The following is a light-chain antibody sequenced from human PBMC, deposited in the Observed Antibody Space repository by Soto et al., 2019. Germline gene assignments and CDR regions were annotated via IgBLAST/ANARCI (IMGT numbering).Light chain of an antibody. V-gene: IGKV4-1*01. Sequence: DLVLNQFQDSFPVSVGARATSNSNCRLTALYCSNNKNHLAWYQQKPGQPPKLLIYWASTRESGVPDRFSGSGSGTDFTLTISSLQAEDAAVYYCQQYYSTPWTFGQGTTVDI. J-gene: IGKJ1*01. CDR2: WAS. CDR3: QQYYSTPWT. CDR1: LTALYCSNNKNH.